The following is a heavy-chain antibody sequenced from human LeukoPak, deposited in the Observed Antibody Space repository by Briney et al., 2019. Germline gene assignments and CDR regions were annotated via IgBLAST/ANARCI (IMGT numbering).Heavy chain of an antibody. Sequence: GGSLRLSCAASGFTFSSYAMSWVRQAPGKGLEWVSAISGSDDSTYYADSVKGRFTISRDNSKNTLYLQMHSLRAEDTAVYYCAKDLFIPAAPSDYWGQGTLVTVSS. D-gene: IGHD2-2*01. CDR3: AKDLFIPAAPSDY. J-gene: IGHJ4*02. CDR1: GFTFSSYA. V-gene: IGHV3-23*01. CDR2: ISGSDDST.